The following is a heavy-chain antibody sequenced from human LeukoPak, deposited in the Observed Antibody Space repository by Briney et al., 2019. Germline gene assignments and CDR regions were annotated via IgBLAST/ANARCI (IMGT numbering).Heavy chain of an antibody. V-gene: IGHV3-21*01. Sequence: GGSLRLSCAASGFTFSSYSMNWVRQAPGKGLEWVSFISSSSSYIYYADSVEGRFTISRDNAKNSLYLQMSSLTPEDTAVYYCARNYDVLTGYPYYSDHWGQGILVTVSS. D-gene: IGHD3-9*01. CDR3: ARNYDVLTGYPYYSDH. J-gene: IGHJ4*02. CDR2: ISSSSSYI. CDR1: GFTFSSYS.